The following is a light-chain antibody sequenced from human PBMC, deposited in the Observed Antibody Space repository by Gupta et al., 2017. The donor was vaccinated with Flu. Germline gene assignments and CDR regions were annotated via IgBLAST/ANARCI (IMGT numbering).Light chain of an antibody. J-gene: IGKJ2*03. Sequence: DIVLTQSPATLSVSPGERATLSCRASQSVSSNLAWYQQKPGQAPRLRIYGASARDTDIPARFRVIGSGTEFTLTISGLQPQDYAIEVCQPYYNYSLHSFGQGTKLEIK. CDR1: QSVSSN. V-gene: IGKV3-15*01. CDR3: QPYYNYSLHS. CDR2: GAS.